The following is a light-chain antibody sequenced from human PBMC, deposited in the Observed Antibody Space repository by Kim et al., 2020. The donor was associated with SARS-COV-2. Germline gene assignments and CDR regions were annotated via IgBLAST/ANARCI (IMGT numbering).Light chain of an antibody. CDR2: EVS. CDR1: RGDVGSYNR. CDR3: SSYTSSSTWV. V-gene: IGLV2-18*02. J-gene: IGLJ3*02. Sequence: GQSVTISCTGTRGDVGSYNRVSWYQQHPGTAPKLMIYEVSNRPSGVPDRFSGSKSGNTASLTISGLQAEDEADYYCSSYTSSSTWVFGGGTQLTVL.